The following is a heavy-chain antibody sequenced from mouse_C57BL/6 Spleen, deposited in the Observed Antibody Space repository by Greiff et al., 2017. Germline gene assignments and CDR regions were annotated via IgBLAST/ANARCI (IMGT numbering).Heavy chain of an antibody. J-gene: IGHJ2*01. CDR2: IYPGDGDT. CDR3: ARGGADYFDY. Sequence: QVQLQQSGPELVKPGASVKISCKASGYAFSSSWLNWVKQRPGTGLEWIGRIYPGDGDTNYNGKFKGKATLTADKSSSTAYMQLSSLTSEDSAVYFCARGGADYFDYWGQGTTLTVSS. V-gene: IGHV1-82*01. CDR1: GYAFSSSW.